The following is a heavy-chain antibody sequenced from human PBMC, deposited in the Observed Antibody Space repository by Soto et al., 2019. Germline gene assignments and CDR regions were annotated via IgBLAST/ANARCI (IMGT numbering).Heavy chain of an antibody. D-gene: IGHD1-26*01. CDR1: GFTFSNYG. CDR3: AKDKNGGATYLDF. J-gene: IGHJ4*02. V-gene: IGHV3-30*18. Sequence: QVQLVESGGGVVQPGRSLRLSCSTSGFTFSNYGMHWVRQAPGKGLEWVAVISFDGNDKYYPDSVKGRFTISRDNSKPSLYLHMTSMRAEETAMYSCAKDKNGGATYLDFWGQGTLVSVSS. CDR2: ISFDGNDK.